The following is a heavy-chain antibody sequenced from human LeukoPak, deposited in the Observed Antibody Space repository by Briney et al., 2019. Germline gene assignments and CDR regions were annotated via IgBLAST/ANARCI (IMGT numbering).Heavy chain of an antibody. D-gene: IGHD5-18*01. CDR1: GGSISSGSYY. CDR2: IYTSGST. J-gene: IGHJ4*02. Sequence: SETLSLTCTVSGGSISSGSYYWSWIRQPAGKGLEWIVRIYTSGSTNYNPSLKSRVTISVDTSKNQFSLKLSSVTAADTAVYYCARRTPRIQLWATGFDYWGQGTPVTVSS. V-gene: IGHV4-61*02. CDR3: ARRTPRIQLWATGFDY.